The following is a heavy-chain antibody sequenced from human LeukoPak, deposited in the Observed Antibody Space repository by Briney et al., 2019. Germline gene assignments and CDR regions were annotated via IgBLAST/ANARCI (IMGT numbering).Heavy chain of an antibody. CDR1: GDSIKYYY. J-gene: IGHJ4*02. V-gene: IGHV4-59*01. CDR2: ICYNGST. Sequence: PSETLSLTCTVSGDSIKYYYWSWIRQPPGKGLEWIGYICYNGSTNYNPSLRSRVSISVDTSKNQFSLKVSSVTAADTAVYYCARKGGHFDYWGQGTLVTVSS. CDR3: ARKGGHFDY. D-gene: IGHD2-15*01.